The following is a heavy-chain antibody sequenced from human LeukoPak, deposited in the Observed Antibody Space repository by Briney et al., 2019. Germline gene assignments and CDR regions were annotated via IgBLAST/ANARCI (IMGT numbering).Heavy chain of an antibody. CDR2: INQDESKK. Sequence: GGSLRLSCAASRFTFSDAWMNWVRQAPGKGLEWVANINQDESKKYYVDSVKGRFTISRDNAKNSLYLQMSSLRAEDTAVYYCARDHAYRTDFWGQGTLVTVS. V-gene: IGHV3-7*01. CDR1: RFTFSDAW. D-gene: IGHD2-2*01. CDR3: ARDHAYRTDF. J-gene: IGHJ4*02.